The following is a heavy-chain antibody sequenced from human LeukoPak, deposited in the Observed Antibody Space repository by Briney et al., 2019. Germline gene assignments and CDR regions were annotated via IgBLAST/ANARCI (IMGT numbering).Heavy chain of an antibody. V-gene: IGHV4-39*07. CDR1: SGSISTSNYY. CDR3: ARGENDARIDY. J-gene: IGHJ4*02. CDR2: INHSGST. Sequence: SETLSLTCTVSSGSISTSNYYWSWIRQPPGKGLEWIGEINHSGSTNYNPSLKSRVTISVDTSKNQFSLKLSSVTAADTAVYYCARGENDARIDYWGQGTLVTVSS. D-gene: IGHD1-14*01.